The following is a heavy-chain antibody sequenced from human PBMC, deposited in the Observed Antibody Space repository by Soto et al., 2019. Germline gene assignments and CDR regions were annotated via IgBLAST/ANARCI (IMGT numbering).Heavy chain of an antibody. V-gene: IGHV1-69*06. CDR1: GGTFSSYA. J-gene: IGHJ6*02. D-gene: IGHD2-2*02. CDR2: IIPIFGTA. Sequence: VASVKVSCKASGGTFSSYAISWVRHAPGQGLEWMGGIIPIFGTANYAQKFQGRVTITADKSTSTAYMELSSLGSEDTAVYYCARGYCSSTSCYTGGYYYYYGMDVWGQGTTVTVSS. CDR3: ARGYCSSTSCYTGGYYYYYGMDV.